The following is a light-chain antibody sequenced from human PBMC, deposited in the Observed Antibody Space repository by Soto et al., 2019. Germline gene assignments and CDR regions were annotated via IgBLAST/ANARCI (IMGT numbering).Light chain of an antibody. CDR1: SSDVGGYNF. Sequence: QSALTQPPSSSGSPGQSVTISCTGTSSDVGGYNFVSWYQHFPGKAPKLIIYEVTKRPSGVPDRFSGSKSGNTASLTVSGLQTDDEADYYCSSYGGSNNFVFGTGTKVTVL. J-gene: IGLJ1*01. V-gene: IGLV2-8*01. CDR3: SSYGGSNNFV. CDR2: EVT.